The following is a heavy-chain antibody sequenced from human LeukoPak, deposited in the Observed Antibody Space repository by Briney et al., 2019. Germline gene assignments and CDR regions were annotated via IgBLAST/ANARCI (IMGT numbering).Heavy chain of an antibody. CDR2: INPNSGGT. V-gene: IGHV1-2*02. J-gene: IGHJ4*02. CDR1: GYTFACYY. Sequence: GASVKVSCKASGYTFACYYMHWVRQAPGQGLEWMGWINPNSGGTNYAQKFQGRVTMTRDTSISTAYMELSRLRSDDTAVYYCARAPNKLSDYYDSSGYYYGYWGQGTLVTVSS. CDR3: ARAPNKLSDYYDSSGYYYGY. D-gene: IGHD3-22*01.